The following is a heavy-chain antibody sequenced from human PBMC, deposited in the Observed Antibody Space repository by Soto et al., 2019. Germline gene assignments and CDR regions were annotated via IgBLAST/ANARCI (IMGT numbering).Heavy chain of an antibody. CDR1: GYSFTSYW. CDR3: ARGFGVVITTYYFDY. V-gene: IGHV5-51*01. J-gene: IGHJ4*02. CDR2: IYPGDSDT. D-gene: IGHD3-3*01. Sequence: GESLKISCKGSGYSFTSYWIGWVRQMPGKGLEWMGIIYPGDSDTRYSPSFQGQVTISADKSISTAYLQWSSLKASDTAMYYCARGFGVVITTYYFDYWGQGTLVTVSS.